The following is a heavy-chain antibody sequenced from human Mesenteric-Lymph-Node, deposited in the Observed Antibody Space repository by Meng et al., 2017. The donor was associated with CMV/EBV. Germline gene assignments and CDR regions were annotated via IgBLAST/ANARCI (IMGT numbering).Heavy chain of an antibody. CDR1: GGSFSDYF. J-gene: IGHJ4*02. D-gene: IGHD3-22*01. Sequence: SETLSLTCAVHGGSFSDYFWNWIRQPPGKGLEWIGEINHRGRTNYNPSLKSRLNISVDTSENQFSLTLTSLTAADAAVYYGARRDYYSYDNTGGSFFDKWGQGTLVTVSS. CDR3: ARRDYYSYDNTGGSFFDK. V-gene: IGHV4-34*01. CDR2: INHRGRT.